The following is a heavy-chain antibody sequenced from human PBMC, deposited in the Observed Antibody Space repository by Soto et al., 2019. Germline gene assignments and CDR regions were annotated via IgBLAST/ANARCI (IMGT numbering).Heavy chain of an antibody. CDR3: ARGGGRGYNELDS. V-gene: IGHV1-2*02. CDR1: GYTFTAYY. D-gene: IGHD5-12*01. CDR2: INPNSGGT. Sequence: ASVKVSCKASGYTFTAYYMHWVRQAPGQGLEWMGWINPNSGGTYHAQNFQGRVTMTRDTSTTTAYMELASLRSDDTAVYYCARGGGRGYNELDSWGHGTPVTVSS. J-gene: IGHJ5*01.